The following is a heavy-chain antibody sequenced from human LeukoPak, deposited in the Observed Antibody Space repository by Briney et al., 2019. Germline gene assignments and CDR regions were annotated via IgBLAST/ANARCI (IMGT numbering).Heavy chain of an antibody. CDR3: ARAVDSSPNGFFDY. CDR1: GGSISSNSYY. Sequence: SETLSLTCAVSGGSISSNSYYWGWIRQPPGKGLEWIGSIYYSGSTYYNPSLKSRVTISVDTSKNQFSLKLSSVTAADTAVYYCARAVDSSPNGFFDYWGQGTLVTVSS. V-gene: IGHV4-39*01. CDR2: IYYSGST. D-gene: IGHD6-13*01. J-gene: IGHJ4*02.